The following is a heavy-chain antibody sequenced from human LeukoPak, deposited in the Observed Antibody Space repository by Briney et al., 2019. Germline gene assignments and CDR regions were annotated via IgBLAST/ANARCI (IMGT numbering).Heavy chain of an antibody. J-gene: IGHJ4*02. D-gene: IGHD4-17*01. Sequence: GGSLRLSCAASGFTFSSYAMSWVRQAPGKGLEWVSAISGSGGSTYYADSVKGRFTISRDNSKNTLYLQMNSLGAEDTAVYYCAKDQYYGDYYFDCWGQGTLVTVSS. V-gene: IGHV3-23*01. CDR2: ISGSGGST. CDR3: AKDQYYGDYYFDC. CDR1: GFTFSSYA.